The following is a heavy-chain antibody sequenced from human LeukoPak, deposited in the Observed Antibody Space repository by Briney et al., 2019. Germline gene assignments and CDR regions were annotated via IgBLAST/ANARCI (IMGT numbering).Heavy chain of an antibody. J-gene: IGHJ4*02. V-gene: IGHV3-23*01. D-gene: IGHD6-6*01. Sequence: GGSLRLSCAAPGFTFSSYAMSWVRQAPGKGLEWVSAISGSGGSTYYADSVKGRFTISRDNSKNTLYLQMNSLRAEDTAVYYCAKGDRIAARPGGAFDYWGQGTLVTVSS. CDR2: ISGSGGST. CDR1: GFTFSSYA. CDR3: AKGDRIAARPGGAFDY.